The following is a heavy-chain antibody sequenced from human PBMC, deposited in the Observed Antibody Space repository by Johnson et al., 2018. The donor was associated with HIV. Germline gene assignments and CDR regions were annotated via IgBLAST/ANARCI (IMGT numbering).Heavy chain of an antibody. CDR3: ARPIARGASDI. Sequence: QVQLVESGGGVVQPGGSLRLSCAASGFTFSSYGMHWVRQAPGKGLEWVAFIRYDGSNKYDADSVKGRFTVSRDNAKDSVYLQMNSLRAEDTAVYYCARPIARGASDIWGQGTMVTVSS. CDR1: GFTFSSYG. CDR2: IRYDGSNK. J-gene: IGHJ3*02. D-gene: IGHD3-10*01. V-gene: IGHV3-30*02.